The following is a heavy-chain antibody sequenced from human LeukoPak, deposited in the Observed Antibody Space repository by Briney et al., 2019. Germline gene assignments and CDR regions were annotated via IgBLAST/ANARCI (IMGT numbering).Heavy chain of an antibody. Sequence: GGSLRLSCAASGFTFDDYAMHWVRQAPGKGLEWVSLISGDGGSTYYADSVKGRFTISRDNSKNSLYLQMNSLRTEDTALYYCAAMVRGQGSRDYWGQGTLVTVSS. CDR1: GFTFDDYA. V-gene: IGHV3-43*02. CDR2: ISGDGGST. J-gene: IGHJ4*02. D-gene: IGHD3-10*01. CDR3: AAMVRGQGSRDY.